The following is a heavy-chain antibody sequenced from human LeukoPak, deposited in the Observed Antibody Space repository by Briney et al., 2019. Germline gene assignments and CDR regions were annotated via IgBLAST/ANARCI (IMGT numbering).Heavy chain of an antibody. CDR1: GGTFSSYA. CDR3: AREGYNWNYFQGYNWFDP. J-gene: IGHJ5*02. V-gene: IGHV1-69*05. CDR2: IIPIFGTA. Sequence: GASVKVSCKASGGTFSSYAISWVRQAPGQGLEWMGGIIPIFGTANYAQKFQGRVTITTDESTSTAYMELSSLRSEDTAVYYCAREGYNWNYFQGYNWFDPWGQGTLVTVSS. D-gene: IGHD1-7*01.